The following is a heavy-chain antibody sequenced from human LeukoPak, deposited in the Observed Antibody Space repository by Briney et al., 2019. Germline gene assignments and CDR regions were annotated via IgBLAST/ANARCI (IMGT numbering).Heavy chain of an antibody. Sequence: GGSLRLSCAASGFTFSNYWMHWVRQAPGKGLVWVSRINSDGINTIYADSVKGRFTISRDSAKNTLNLQMNSLRAEDTAVYYCARDLGQYYDTSDNWFDPWGQGTLVTVSS. CDR1: GFTFSNYW. V-gene: IGHV3-74*01. J-gene: IGHJ5*02. D-gene: IGHD3-22*01. CDR2: INSDGINT. CDR3: ARDLGQYYDTSDNWFDP.